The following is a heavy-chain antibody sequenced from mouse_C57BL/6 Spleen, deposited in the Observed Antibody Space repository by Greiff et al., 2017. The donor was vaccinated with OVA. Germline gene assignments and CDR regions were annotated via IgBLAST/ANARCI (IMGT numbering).Heavy chain of an antibody. CDR3: ARVYHDYADAMDY. J-gene: IGHJ4*01. Sequence: EVKLVESVAELVRPGASVKLSCTASGFNIKNTYMHWVKQRPEQGLEWIGRIDPANGNTKYAPKFQGKATITADTSSNTAYLQLSSLTSEDTAIYYCARVYHDYADAMDYWGQGTSVTVSS. V-gene: IGHV14-3*01. CDR1: GFNIKNTY. D-gene: IGHD2-4*01. CDR2: IDPANGNT.